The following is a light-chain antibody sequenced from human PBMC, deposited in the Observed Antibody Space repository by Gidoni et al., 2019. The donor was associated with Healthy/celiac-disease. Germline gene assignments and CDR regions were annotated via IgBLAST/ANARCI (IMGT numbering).Light chain of an antibody. CDR3: QQYNNWPPGLT. Sequence: EIVMTQSPATLSVSPGERATLSCRASQSVSSNLAWYQQKPGQAPRLLIYGASTRATGIPARFSGIGSGTEFTLTISSLQSEDFAVYFCQQYNNWPPGLTFGGGTKVEIK. J-gene: IGKJ4*01. V-gene: IGKV3-15*01. CDR2: GAS. CDR1: QSVSSN.